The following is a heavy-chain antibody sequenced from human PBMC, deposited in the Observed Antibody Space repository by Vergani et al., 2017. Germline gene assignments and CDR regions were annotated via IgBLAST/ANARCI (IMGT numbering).Heavy chain of an antibody. V-gene: IGHV4-34*01. D-gene: IGHD1-1*01. J-gene: IGHJ4*02. Sequence: QVQLQQWGAGLLKPSETLSLTCAVYGGSFSGYYWSWIRQPPGKGLEWIGEINHSGSTYYNPSLKSRVTISVDTSKNQFSLKLSAVTAADTAVYYCAGGRTGKGDLETAFDYWGQGTLVTVSS. CDR3: AGGRTGKGDLETAFDY. CDR2: INHSGST. CDR1: GGSFSGYY.